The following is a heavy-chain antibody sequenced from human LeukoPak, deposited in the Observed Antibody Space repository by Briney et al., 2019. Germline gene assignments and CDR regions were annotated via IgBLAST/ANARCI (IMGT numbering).Heavy chain of an antibody. D-gene: IGHD1-26*01. Sequence: PGGSLSLSCAASGFTVRSNYMSWVRPAPGRGLEWGSIIYGGGRVFYADSVKGRFTISRDNSKNTLYLQMNSLRGEGTAVYDCARGGSYLSAFDIWGQGTMVTVSS. V-gene: IGHV3-53*01. CDR1: GFTVRSNY. J-gene: IGHJ3*02. CDR2: IYGGGRV. CDR3: ARGGSYLSAFDI.